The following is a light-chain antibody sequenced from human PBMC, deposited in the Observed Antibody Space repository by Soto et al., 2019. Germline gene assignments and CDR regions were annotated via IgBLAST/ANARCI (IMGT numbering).Light chain of an antibody. Sequence: DIQMTQSPSSLSASVGYRATITCLASQSISSYLNWYQQKPGKAPKLLIYAASSLQSGVPSRFSGSGSGTDFTLTISSLQPEDFATYYCQQSYSTLLTFGGGTKVEIK. CDR3: QQSYSTLLT. CDR1: QSISSY. J-gene: IGKJ4*01. V-gene: IGKV1-39*01. CDR2: AAS.